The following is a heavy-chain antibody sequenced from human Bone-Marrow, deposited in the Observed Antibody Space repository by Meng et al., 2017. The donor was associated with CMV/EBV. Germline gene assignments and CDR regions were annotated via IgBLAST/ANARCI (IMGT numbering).Heavy chain of an antibody. CDR3: ATGRDYDLTLFDY. CDR2: IIPIFGTA. Sequence: QVQLVQSGAEVKKXXSXVKVAXKASGGTFSSYAISWVRQAPGQGLEWMGGIIPIFGTANYAQKFQGRVTITADESTSTAYMELSSLRSEDTAVYYCATGRDYDLTLFDYWGQGTLVTVSS. CDR1: GGTFSSYA. V-gene: IGHV1-69*12. D-gene: IGHD4-17*01. J-gene: IGHJ4*02.